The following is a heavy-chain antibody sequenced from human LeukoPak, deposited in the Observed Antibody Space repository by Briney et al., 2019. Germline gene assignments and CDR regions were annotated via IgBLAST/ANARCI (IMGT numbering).Heavy chain of an antibody. Sequence: SETLSLTCAVYGGSFSGYYWSWIRQPPGKGLEWTGEINHSGSTNYNPSLKSRVTISVDTSKNQFSLKLSSVTAADTAVYYCARTLYYYGSGSYYNGSYYYYGMDVWGQGTTVTVSS. CDR1: GGSFSGYY. V-gene: IGHV4-34*01. J-gene: IGHJ6*02. D-gene: IGHD3-10*01. CDR2: INHSGST. CDR3: ARTLYYYGSGSYYNGSYYYYGMDV.